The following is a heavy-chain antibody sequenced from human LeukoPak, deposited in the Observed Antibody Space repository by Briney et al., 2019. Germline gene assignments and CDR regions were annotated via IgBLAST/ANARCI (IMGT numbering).Heavy chain of an antibody. CDR2: ISSSSSYI. V-gene: IGHV3-21*01. CDR3: ARGPRGRLELLGFDP. Sequence: GGSLRLSCAASGFTFSSYSMNWVRQAPGKGLEWVSSISSSSSYIYYADSVKGRFTISRDNAKNSLYLQMNSLRAEATAVYYCARGPRGRLELLGFDPWGQGTLVTVSS. J-gene: IGHJ5*02. CDR1: GFTFSSYS. D-gene: IGHD1-7*01.